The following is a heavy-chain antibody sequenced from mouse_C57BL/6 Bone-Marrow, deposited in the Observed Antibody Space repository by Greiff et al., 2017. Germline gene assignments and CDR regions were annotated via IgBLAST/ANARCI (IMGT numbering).Heavy chain of an antibody. CDR2: SYPGSGST. D-gene: IGHD1-1*01. J-gene: IGHJ1*03. V-gene: IGHV1-55*01. Sequence: VLLQQSGAELVKTGASVQMSCTASSYTFTSYWITWVKQRPGHGLEWIGDSYPGSGSTNYNEKFKSKATLTVDTSSSTAYMQLSSLTSEDSAVNYCARSRYDYGPYWYFGGWGTGTTVTVST. CDR1: SYTFTSYW. CDR3: ARSRYDYGPYWYFGG.